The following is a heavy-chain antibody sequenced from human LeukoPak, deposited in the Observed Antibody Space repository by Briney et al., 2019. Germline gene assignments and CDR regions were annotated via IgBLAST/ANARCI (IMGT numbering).Heavy chain of an antibody. J-gene: IGHJ4*02. CDR1: GFTVSSKY. CDR2: INSGGTT. D-gene: IGHD6-19*01. Sequence: PGGSLRLSCAASGFTVSSKYMTWVRQAPGKGLEWVSFINSGGTTNYADSVKGRFTISRDYSKNTLKLQMNGLRAEDTGVYYCATIVSDSSGWYHFDHWGQGALVTVSS. CDR3: ATIVSDSSGWYHFDH. V-gene: IGHV3-66*01.